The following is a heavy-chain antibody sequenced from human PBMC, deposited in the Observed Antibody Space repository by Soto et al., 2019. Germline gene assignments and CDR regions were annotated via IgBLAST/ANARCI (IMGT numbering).Heavy chain of an antibody. CDR1: AFTFSGYW. CDR3: ARGIKNYYGMDV. J-gene: IGHJ6*01. V-gene: IGHV3-74*01. Sequence: EVQLVESGGGLVQPGGSLRLSCAASAFTFSGYWMHWVRRAPGRGLVWVSRLNSDGSTTNYADSVKGRFTISRDNAKNTLYLEMNSLGADDTAVYYCARGIKNYYGMDVW. D-gene: IGHD2-21*01. CDR2: LNSDGSTT.